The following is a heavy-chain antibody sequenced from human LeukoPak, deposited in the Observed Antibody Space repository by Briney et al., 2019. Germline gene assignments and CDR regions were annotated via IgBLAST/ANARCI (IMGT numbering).Heavy chain of an antibody. V-gene: IGHV4-39*01. CDR3: ARHSPVGIFYFDY. Sequence: SETLSLTCTVSGGSINNSSSYWGWIRQPPGKGLEWIGSIYYSGSTYYNPSLKSRVTISVDTSKNQFSLKLSSVTAADTAVYYCARHSPVGIFYFDYWGQGTLVTVSS. CDR1: GGSINNSSSY. J-gene: IGHJ4*02. D-gene: IGHD1-26*01. CDR2: IYYSGST.